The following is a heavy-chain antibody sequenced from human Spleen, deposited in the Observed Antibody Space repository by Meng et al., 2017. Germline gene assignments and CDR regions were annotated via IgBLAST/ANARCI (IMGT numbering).Heavy chain of an antibody. CDR1: GFTFSSYS. D-gene: IGHD5-12*01. CDR2: ISSSSSYI. J-gene: IGHJ4*02. Sequence: GESLKISCAASGFTFSSYSMNWVRQAPGKGLEWVSSISSSSSYIYYADSVKGRFTISRDNAKNTLYLQMNSLRAQDTAVYYCAREEYSAYNYVDYWGQGTLVTVSS. V-gene: IGHV3-21*06. CDR3: AREEYSAYNYVDY.